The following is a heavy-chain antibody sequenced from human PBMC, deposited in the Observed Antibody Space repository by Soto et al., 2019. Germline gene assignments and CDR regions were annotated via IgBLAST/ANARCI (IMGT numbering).Heavy chain of an antibody. D-gene: IGHD4-17*01. CDR2: IIPILGIA. J-gene: IGHJ3*02. Sequence: QVQLVQSGAEVKKPGSSVKVSCKASGGTFSSYTISWVRQAPGQGREWMGRIIPILGIANYAQKFQGRVTITADKSTSTADMELSSLRSEDTAVYFWARTIDYGTTHDAFDIWGQGTMVTVSS. CDR1: GGTFSSYT. V-gene: IGHV1-69*02. CDR3: ARTIDYGTTHDAFDI.